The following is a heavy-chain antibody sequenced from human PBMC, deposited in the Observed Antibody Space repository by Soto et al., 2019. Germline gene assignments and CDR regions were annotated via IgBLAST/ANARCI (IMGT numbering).Heavy chain of an antibody. CDR2: ISWNSGSI. Sequence: GGSLRLSCAASGFTFDDYAMHWVRQAPGKGLEWVSGISWNSGSIGYADSVKGRFTISRDNAKNSLYLQMNSLRAEDTALYYCAKDTSYCSGGSCFDAFDIWGQGTMVTVSS. CDR3: AKDTSYCSGGSCFDAFDI. J-gene: IGHJ3*02. V-gene: IGHV3-9*01. CDR1: GFTFDDYA. D-gene: IGHD2-15*01.